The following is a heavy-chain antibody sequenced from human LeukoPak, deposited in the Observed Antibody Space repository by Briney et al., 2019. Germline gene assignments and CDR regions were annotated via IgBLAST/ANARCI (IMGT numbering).Heavy chain of an antibody. CDR3: ARVCFRVTGCIGYYYYYMDV. CDR1: GGSISSYY. J-gene: IGHJ6*03. Sequence: SETLSLTCTVSGGSISSYYWSWIRQPPGKGLEWIGYIYYSGNTNHNPSLKSRVTISVDTSKNQFSLKLSSVTAADTAVYYCARVCFRVTGCIGYYYYYMDVWGKGTTVTVSS. D-gene: IGHD2-8*01. V-gene: IGHV4-59*08. CDR2: IYYSGNT.